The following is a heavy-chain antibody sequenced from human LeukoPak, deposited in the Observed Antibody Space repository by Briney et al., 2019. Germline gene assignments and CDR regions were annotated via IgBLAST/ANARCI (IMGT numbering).Heavy chain of an antibody. CDR3: ARNLRPITMVRGVIIPVFDP. Sequence: GRSLRLSCAASGFTFSSYGMHWVRQAPGKGLEWVAVICYDGSNKYYADSVKGRFTISRDNSKNTLYLQMNSLRAEDTAVYYCARNLRPITMVRGVIIPVFDPWGQGTLVTVSS. CDR1: GFTFSSYG. CDR2: ICYDGSNK. V-gene: IGHV3-33*01. J-gene: IGHJ5*02. D-gene: IGHD3-10*01.